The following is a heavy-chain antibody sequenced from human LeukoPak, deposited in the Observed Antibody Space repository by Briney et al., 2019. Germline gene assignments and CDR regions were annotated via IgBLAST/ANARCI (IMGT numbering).Heavy chain of an antibody. CDR3: ARDLRKLLWFGEYDY. Sequence: PGRSLRLSCAASGFTFSSYGMHWVRQAPGKGLEWVAVIWYDGSNKYYADSVKGRFTISIDNSKNTLYLQMNSLRAEDTAVYYCARDLRKLLWFGEYDYWGQGTLVTVSS. J-gene: IGHJ4*02. CDR2: IWYDGSNK. V-gene: IGHV3-33*01. CDR1: GFTFSSYG. D-gene: IGHD3-10*01.